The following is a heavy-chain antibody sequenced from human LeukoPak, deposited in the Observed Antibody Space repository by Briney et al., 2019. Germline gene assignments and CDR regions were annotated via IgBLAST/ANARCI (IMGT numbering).Heavy chain of an antibody. CDR3: ATYSSLNRREFQY. CDR2: IKTDGSEK. J-gene: IGHJ1*01. D-gene: IGHD3-22*01. CDR1: GFTFSNYW. V-gene: IGHV3-7*01. Sequence: GGSLRLSCEGSGFTFSNYWMGWVRQAPGKGLQWVANIKTDGSEKYYVDSVKGRFTTSRDNAKNSLYLQMNSLRAEDTAVYYCATYSSLNRREFQYWGQGTLLTVSS.